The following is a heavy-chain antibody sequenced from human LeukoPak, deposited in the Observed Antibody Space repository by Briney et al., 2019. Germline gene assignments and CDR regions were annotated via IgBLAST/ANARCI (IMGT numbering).Heavy chain of an antibody. CDR1: GYTFTGYY. J-gene: IGHJ4*02. CDR3: ARDFGHGSSSDYFDY. V-gene: IGHV1-2*02. D-gene: IGHD6-6*01. Sequence: GASVKVSCKASGYTFTGYYMHWVRQAPGQGLEWMGWINPNSGGTNYAQKFQGRVTMTRDTSISTAYMELSRLRSDDTAVYYCARDFGHGSSSDYFDYWGQGTLVTVSS. CDR2: INPNSGGT.